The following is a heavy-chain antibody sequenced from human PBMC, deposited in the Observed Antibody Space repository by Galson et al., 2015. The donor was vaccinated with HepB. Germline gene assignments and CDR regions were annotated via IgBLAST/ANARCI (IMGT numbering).Heavy chain of an antibody. D-gene: IGHD3-3*01. CDR3: ARDHLTDFWSEGWFDP. J-gene: IGHJ5*02. CDR1: GYTFTSYG. Sequence: SGAEVKKPGASVKVSCKASGYTFTSYGISWVRQAPGHGLEWMGWISAYNGNTHYAQNFQGRVTMTTDTSTSTVYMELGSLRSDDTAVYHCARDHLTDFWSEGWFDPWGQGTLVTVSS. CDR2: ISAYNGNT. V-gene: IGHV1-18*01.